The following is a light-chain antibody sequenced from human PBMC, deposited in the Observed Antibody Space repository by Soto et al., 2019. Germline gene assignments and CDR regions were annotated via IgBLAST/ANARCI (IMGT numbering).Light chain of an antibody. CDR1: QTISSW. Sequence: DIQMTPSPSTLSGSVGDRVTITCRASQTISSWLAWYQQKPGKAPKLLIYKASTLKSGVPSRFSGSGSGTEFTLTISSLQPDDFATYYCQHYNSHSEAFGQGTKVDIK. CDR3: QHYNSHSEA. V-gene: IGKV1-5*03. J-gene: IGKJ1*01. CDR2: KAS.